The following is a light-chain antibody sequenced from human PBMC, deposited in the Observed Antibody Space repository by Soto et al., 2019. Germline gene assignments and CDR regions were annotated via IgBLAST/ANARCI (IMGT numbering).Light chain of an antibody. CDR3: MQALQTPVT. CDR1: QSLLHSNGYNY. CDR2: LGS. J-gene: IGKJ1*01. V-gene: IGKV2-28*01. Sequence: EIVMTQSPLSLPVTPGEPASISCRSSQSLLHSNGYNYLDWYLQKPGQSPQLLIYLGSNRASGVPDRFSGSGSGTDFTLKISRVEAEDVGVYYCMQALQTPVTFGQGTKVDIK.